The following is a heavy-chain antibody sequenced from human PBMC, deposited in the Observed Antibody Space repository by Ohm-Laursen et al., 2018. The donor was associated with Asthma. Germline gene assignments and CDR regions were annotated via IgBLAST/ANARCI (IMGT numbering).Heavy chain of an antibody. CDR2: IYHSGST. J-gene: IGHJ5*02. CDR1: GGPISRGGYS. D-gene: IGHD3-10*01. V-gene: IGHV4-30-2*01. CDR3: ARYVRGALHP. Sequence: TLSLTCAVSGGPISRGGYSWSWIRQPPGKGLEWIGYIYHSGSTYYNPSLKSRVTISVDRSKNQFSLKLSSVTAADTAVYYCARYVRGALHPWGQGTLVTVSS.